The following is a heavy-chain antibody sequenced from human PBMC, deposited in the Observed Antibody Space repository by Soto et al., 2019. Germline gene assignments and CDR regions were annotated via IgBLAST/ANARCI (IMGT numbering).Heavy chain of an antibody. J-gene: IGHJ3*02. CDR2: MNQDGSEK. D-gene: IGHD6-6*01. Sequence: ASVKVSCAASGFSFGNYWMSWVRQAPGKGLEWVVNMNQDGSEKEYVDSVRGRFTISRDNAKNSMHLQMSYLRAEDTAVYYCARDARPEAFDIWGQGTMVTVSS. V-gene: IGHV3-7*01. CDR3: ARDARPEAFDI. CDR1: GFSFGNYW.